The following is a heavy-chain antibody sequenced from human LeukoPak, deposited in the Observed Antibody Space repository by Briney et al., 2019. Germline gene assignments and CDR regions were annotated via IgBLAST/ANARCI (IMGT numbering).Heavy chain of an antibody. J-gene: IGHJ4*02. Sequence: GGSLRLSCSASGFTFSSHAMSWVRQAPGKGLEWVSAISASGDGSFYADSVKGRFTISRDNSKNTLYLQMNSLRAEDTAVYYCAKDLHISGTLTSRGDYFDCWGQGTLVTVSS. CDR2: ISASGDGS. CDR1: GFTFSSHA. D-gene: IGHD1-7*01. CDR3: AKDLHISGTLTSRGDYFDC. V-gene: IGHV3-23*01.